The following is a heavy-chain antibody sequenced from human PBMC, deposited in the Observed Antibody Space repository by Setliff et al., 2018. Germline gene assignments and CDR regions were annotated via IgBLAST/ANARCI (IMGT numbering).Heavy chain of an antibody. Sequence: ASVKVSCKTSGYNFRNYGISWVRQVPGQGLEWMGWISGYKSNPNYLQKMQGRLTMTTDTSTSTAYVELRSLRSDDTAVYFCARVTYCGGDCYSFDYWGQGTLVTVSS. D-gene: IGHD2-21*01. V-gene: IGHV1-18*04. CDR2: ISGYKSNP. CDR3: ARVTYCGGDCYSFDY. CDR1: GYNFRNYG. J-gene: IGHJ4*02.